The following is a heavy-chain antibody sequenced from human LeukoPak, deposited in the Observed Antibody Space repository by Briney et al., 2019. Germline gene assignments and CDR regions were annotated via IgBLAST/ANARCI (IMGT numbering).Heavy chain of an antibody. CDR3: ASSEYYYDSSGYYYSSGSIDY. J-gene: IGHJ4*02. Sequence: SGTLSLTCAVSGGSISSSNWWSWVRQPPGKGLEWNGEIYHSGSTNYNPSLKSRVTISVDKSKNQFSLKLSSVTAADTAVYYCASSEYYYDSSGYYYSSGSIDYWGQGTLVTVSS. CDR1: GGSISSSNW. CDR2: IYHSGST. V-gene: IGHV4-4*02. D-gene: IGHD3-22*01.